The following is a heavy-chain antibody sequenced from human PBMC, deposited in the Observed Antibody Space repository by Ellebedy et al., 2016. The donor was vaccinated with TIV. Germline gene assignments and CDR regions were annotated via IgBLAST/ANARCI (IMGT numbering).Heavy chain of an antibody. J-gene: IGHJ6*02. CDR1: GFTVSSNY. Sequence: GESLKISCAASGFTVSSNYMTWVRQAPGKGLEWVSVIYSGGSTYYADSVKGRFTISRDNSKNTLYLQMNTLRAEETAVYYCARDVATIPLMVSGYGMDVWGRGTRVTVSS. V-gene: IGHV3-66*01. D-gene: IGHD2-8*01. CDR2: IYSGGST. CDR3: ARDVATIPLMVSGYGMDV.